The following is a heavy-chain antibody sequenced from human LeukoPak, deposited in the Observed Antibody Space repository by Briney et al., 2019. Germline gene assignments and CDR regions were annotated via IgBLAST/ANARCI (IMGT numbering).Heavy chain of an antibody. CDR1: GGSFSGYY. CDR3: ARLPYDFWSGYYPTYFDY. CDR2: INHSGST. V-gene: IGHV4-34*01. J-gene: IGHJ4*02. Sequence: PSETLSLTCSVYGGSFSGYYWSWIRQPPGKGLEWIGEINHSGSTNYNPSLKSRVTISVDTSKNQFSLKLSSVTAADTAVYYCARLPYDFWSGYYPTYFDYWGQGTLVTVSS. D-gene: IGHD3-3*01.